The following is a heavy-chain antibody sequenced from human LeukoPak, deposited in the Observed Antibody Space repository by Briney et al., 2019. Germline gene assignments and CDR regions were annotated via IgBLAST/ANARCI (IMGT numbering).Heavy chain of an antibody. D-gene: IGHD6-13*01. J-gene: IGHJ4*02. Sequence: PSETLSLTCTVSGGSTSSGDYYWGWIRQPPGKGLEWIGYIYYSGSTYYNPSLKSRVTISVDTSKNQFSLKLSSVTAADTAVYYCARGDSSSWYFDYWGQGTLVTVSS. V-gene: IGHV4-30-4*01. CDR1: GGSTSSGDYY. CDR3: ARGDSSSWYFDY. CDR2: IYYSGST.